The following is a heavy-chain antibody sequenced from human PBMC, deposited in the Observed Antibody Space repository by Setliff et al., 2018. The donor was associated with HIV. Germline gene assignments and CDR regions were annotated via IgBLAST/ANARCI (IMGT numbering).Heavy chain of an antibody. Sequence: LRLSCAASGFTLNNYEMNWVRQAPGKGLEWVSYLSSTGTTCFYADSVKDRFTISRDNANNSLYLQMNSLRPDDTAIYYCARDSDWETNWFFDLWGRGTLVTVSS. J-gene: IGHJ2*01. D-gene: IGHD1-26*01. V-gene: IGHV3-48*03. CDR1: GFTLNNYE. CDR2: LSSTGTTC. CDR3: ARDSDWETNWFFDL.